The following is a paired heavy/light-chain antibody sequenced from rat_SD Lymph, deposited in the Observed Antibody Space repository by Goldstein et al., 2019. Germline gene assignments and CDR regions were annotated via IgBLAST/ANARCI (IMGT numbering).Light chain of an antibody. Sequence: DIQMTQSPASLSASLDEIVTITCQASLDIGNWLAWYQQKPGKSPQLLIYGATSLADGVPSRFSGSRSGTQYSLKISKLQVEDTGIYYCLQHYSAPYTFGAGTKLELK. CDR3: LQHYSAPYT. CDR2: GAT. CDR1: LDIGNW. V-gene: IGKV12S25*01. J-gene: IGKJ2-3*01.
Heavy chain of an antibody. D-gene: IGHD1-2*01. CDR2: IWWDDDK. J-gene: IGHJ1*01. Sequence: QVTLKESGPGILQPSQTLSLTCTFSGFSLSTYGMGVGWIRQPSGKGLEWLANIWWDDDKYYNPSLKNRLTISKDTSNNQAFLKITNVDTADTATYYCARIGSIAAISLDWYFDFWGPGTMVTVSS. V-gene: IGHV8-20*01. CDR1: GFSLSTYGMG. CDR3: ARIGSIAAISLDWYFDF.